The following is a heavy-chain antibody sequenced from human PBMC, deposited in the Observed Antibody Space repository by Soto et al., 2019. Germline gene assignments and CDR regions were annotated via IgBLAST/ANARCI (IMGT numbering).Heavy chain of an antibody. J-gene: IGHJ6*02. V-gene: IGHV4-31*03. Sequence: SETLSLTCTVSGGSISSGGYCWSLIRQHPGKGLEWIGYIYHSGTTYYNPSLKSRVTISVDTSKNQFSLKLSSVTAADTAVYYCARVSGSYYYGMDVWGQGTTVTVSS. D-gene: IGHD1-26*01. CDR1: GGSISSGGYC. CDR2: IYHSGTT. CDR3: ARVSGSYYYGMDV.